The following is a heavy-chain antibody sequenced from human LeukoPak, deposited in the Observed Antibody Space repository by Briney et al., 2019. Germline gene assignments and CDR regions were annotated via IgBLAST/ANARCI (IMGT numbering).Heavy chain of an antibody. Sequence: GRSLRLSCAASGFTFDNYRMSWVRQAPGKGLGWVSTVNADGGNTYYADSVKGRFTISRDNSKSTLILQMNSLRVEDTALYYCTKRVKYGGTWDHFADWGQGTLVTVSS. V-gene: IGHV3-23*01. CDR1: GFTFDNYR. D-gene: IGHD1-26*01. CDR3: TKRVKYGGTWDHFAD. J-gene: IGHJ4*02. CDR2: VNADGGNT.